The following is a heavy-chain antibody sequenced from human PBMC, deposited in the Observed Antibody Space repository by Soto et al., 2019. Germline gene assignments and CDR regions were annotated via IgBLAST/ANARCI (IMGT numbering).Heavy chain of an antibody. CDR3: ETTREGQLAAFAV. Sequence: GASLKISWKASGYSFTSYWIGRVRQMPGKGVEWMEIIYPGDSETRYSPSFQGQVTISAYKTISTAYLEWIRLKASATPMSFCETTREGQLAAFAVWGQGTRVT. CDR2: IYPGDSET. CDR1: GYSFTSYW. J-gene: IGHJ3*01. D-gene: IGHD6-6*01. V-gene: IGHV5-51*01.